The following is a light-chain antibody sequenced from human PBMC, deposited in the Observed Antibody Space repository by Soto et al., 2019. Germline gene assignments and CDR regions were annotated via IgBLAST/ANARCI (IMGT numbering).Light chain of an antibody. Sequence: EIVLTQSPGTLSLSPGERATLSCRASQSVSNSYIAWDQQKPGQAPRLLIYGASSRATGMPDRFSGSGSGTDFTLTISRLEPEDFAVYYCQQYGSSPWTFGQGTKVEIK. CDR2: GAS. CDR1: QSVSNSY. V-gene: IGKV3-20*01. J-gene: IGKJ1*01. CDR3: QQYGSSPWT.